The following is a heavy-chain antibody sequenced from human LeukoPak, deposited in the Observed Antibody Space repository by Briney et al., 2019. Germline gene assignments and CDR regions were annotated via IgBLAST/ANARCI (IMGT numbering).Heavy chain of an antibody. CDR1: GFTFSSYW. V-gene: IGHV3-7*01. J-gene: IGHJ4*02. Sequence: PGGSLRLSCAASGFTFSSYWMTWVRQAPGKGLEWVANIKQHGSEKYYVDSVEGRFTISRDNAKSSLYLQMNSLRVEDTAVYYCARDRSSGWPGVVDYWGQGMLVTVSS. CDR3: ARDRSSGWPGVVDY. D-gene: IGHD6-19*01. CDR2: IKQHGSEK.